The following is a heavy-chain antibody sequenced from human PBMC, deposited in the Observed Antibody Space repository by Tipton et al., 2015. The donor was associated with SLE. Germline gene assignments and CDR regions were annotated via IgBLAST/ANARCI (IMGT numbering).Heavy chain of an antibody. V-gene: IGHV3-30*04. CDR1: RFTFSAYA. D-gene: IGHD3-16*01. J-gene: IGHJ4*02. CDR2: ISYDGSYK. Sequence: SLRLSCAASRFTFSAYAMHWVRQAPGKGLEWVAIISYDGSYKYYADSVKGRFTISRDNSKNTLYLQMNSLRAGDTAVYYCASALTFGFDYWGRGTLVTVSS. CDR3: ASALTFGFDY.